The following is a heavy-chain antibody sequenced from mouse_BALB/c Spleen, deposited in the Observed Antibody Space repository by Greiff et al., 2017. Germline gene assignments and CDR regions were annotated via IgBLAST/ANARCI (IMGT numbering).Heavy chain of an antibody. J-gene: IGHJ2*01. V-gene: IGHV6-6*02. CDR3: TRLAVVAYYFDY. D-gene: IGHD1-1*01. Sequence: EVMLVESGGGLVQPGGSMKLSCVASGFTFSNYWMNWVRQSPEKGLEWVAEIRLKSNNYATHYAESVKGRFTISRDDSKSSVYLQMNNLRAEDTGIYYCTRLAVVAYYFDYWGQGTTLTVSS. CDR2: IRLKSNNYAT. CDR1: GFTFSNYW.